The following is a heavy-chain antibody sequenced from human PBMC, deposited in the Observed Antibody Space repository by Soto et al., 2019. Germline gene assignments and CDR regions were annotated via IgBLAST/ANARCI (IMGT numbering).Heavy chain of an antibody. J-gene: IGHJ6*02. CDR2: IMPIFGTT. D-gene: IGHD3-10*01. V-gene: IGHV1-69*01. CDR3: AAVVGFADVPVV. Sequence: QVLLLQSGAEVKKPGSSVKVSCKASGGTFGNYIISWVRQAPGQGLEWMGGIMPIFGTTYYVQKFQGRVTIYADESTTTVYMELNSLRSDDTAVYFCAAVVGFADVPVVWGQGTTVAVSS. CDR1: GGTFGNYI.